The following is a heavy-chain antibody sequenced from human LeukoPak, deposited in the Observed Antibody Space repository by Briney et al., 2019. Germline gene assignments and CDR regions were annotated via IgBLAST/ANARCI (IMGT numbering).Heavy chain of an antibody. Sequence: GRSLRLSCAASGFTFSSYGMHWVRQAPGKGLEWVAVIWYDGSNKYYADSVKGRFTISRDNSKYTLYLQMNSLRAEDTAVYYCAKAYYGSGSYIDYWGQGTLVTVSP. D-gene: IGHD3-10*01. J-gene: IGHJ4*02. CDR1: GFTFSSYG. V-gene: IGHV3-33*06. CDR2: IWYDGSNK. CDR3: AKAYYGSGSYIDY.